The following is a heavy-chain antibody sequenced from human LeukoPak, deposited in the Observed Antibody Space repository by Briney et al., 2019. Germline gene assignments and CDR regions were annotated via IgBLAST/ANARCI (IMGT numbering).Heavy chain of an antibody. J-gene: IGHJ6*03. CDR1: GFTFSSYA. Sequence: GGSLRLSCAASGFTFSSYAMSWVRQAPGKGLEWVSAISGSGGSTYYADSVKGRFTISRDNSKNTLYLQMNSLRAEDTAVYYCAKGPVSSSETPYYYYYMDVWGKGTTVTVSS. D-gene: IGHD6-6*01. CDR2: ISGSGGST. V-gene: IGHV3-23*01. CDR3: AKGPVSSSETPYYYYYMDV.